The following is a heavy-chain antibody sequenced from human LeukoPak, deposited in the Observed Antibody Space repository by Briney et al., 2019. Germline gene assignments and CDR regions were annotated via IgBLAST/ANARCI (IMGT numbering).Heavy chain of an antibody. CDR2: ILYDGSEK. CDR1: GSSLSYYA. J-gene: IGHJ4*02. CDR3: ARGTSDGPVAQLDH. D-gene: IGHD2-15*01. V-gene: IGHV3-33*01. Sequence: PGGSLRLSCAASGSSLSYYAMHWVRQAPGKGLEWVSVILYDGSEKYYVDSVKGRFTISRDNSKNTLYLQMNSLRVEDTAVYYCARGTSDGPVAQLDHWGQGTLVTVAS.